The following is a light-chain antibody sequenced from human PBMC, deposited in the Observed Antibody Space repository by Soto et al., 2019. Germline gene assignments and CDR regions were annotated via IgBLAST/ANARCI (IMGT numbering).Light chain of an antibody. J-gene: IGKJ4*01. CDR1: QSISNK. Sequence: EIVMTQSPGTLSVSPGERATLSCRASQSISNKLAWHQQKPGQAPRLLVYGASTRASGISPRFTGSGSGTDFNITISSLQSEDFAVYYCQQYENWPLTFGGGTKVEIK. CDR2: GAS. CDR3: QQYENWPLT. V-gene: IGKV3-15*01.